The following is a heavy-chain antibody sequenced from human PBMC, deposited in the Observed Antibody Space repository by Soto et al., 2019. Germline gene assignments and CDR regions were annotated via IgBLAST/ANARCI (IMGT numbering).Heavy chain of an antibody. CDR2: ISGYDGRT. D-gene: IGHD1-26*01. CDR1: GYTFINYG. CDR3: ARDWEDIGHINCFDP. Sequence: QLVQSGVEVKKPGASVRVSCKASGYTFINYGISWVRQAPGQGLEWMGWISGYDGRTNYAQRFQGRVTMTTDTSTNTAYMELTSLTSDDTAVYYCARDWEDIGHINCFDPWGQGTLVTVSS. J-gene: IGHJ5*02. V-gene: IGHV1-18*01.